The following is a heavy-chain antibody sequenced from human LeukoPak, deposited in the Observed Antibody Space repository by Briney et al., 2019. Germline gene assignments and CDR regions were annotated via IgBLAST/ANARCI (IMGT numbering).Heavy chain of an antibody. V-gene: IGHV3-33*06. D-gene: IGHD3-22*01. CDR1: GFTFSRYW. J-gene: IGHJ4*02. CDR2: IWYDGSNK. Sequence: PGGSLRLSCETSGFTFSRYWMHWVRQAPGKGLEWVAVIWYDGSNKCYADSVKGRFTISRDNSKNTLYLQMNSLRAEDTAEYYCAKDQAYYYDSSGVFDYWGQGTLVTVSS. CDR3: AKDQAYYYDSSGVFDY.